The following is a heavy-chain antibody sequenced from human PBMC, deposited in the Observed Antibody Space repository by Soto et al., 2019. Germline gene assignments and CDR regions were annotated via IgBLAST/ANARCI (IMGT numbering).Heavy chain of an antibody. Sequence: QERLQESGPSLVRPSQTLSLTCSVSGAPINRGDYYWSWIRQSPARGLEWIGAINYSGDTNYNPSLGSRVTMSVDTSKNQFFLDLPSAAAADAAVYFCAREGGDIVQVPYYWCQGILITVSS. CDR3: AREGGDIVQVPYY. CDR1: GAPINRGDYY. D-gene: IGHD2-15*01. V-gene: IGHV4-30-4*01. J-gene: IGHJ4*02. CDR2: INYSGDT.